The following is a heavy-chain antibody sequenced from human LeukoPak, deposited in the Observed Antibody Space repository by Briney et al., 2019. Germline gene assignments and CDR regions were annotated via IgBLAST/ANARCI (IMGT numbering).Heavy chain of an antibody. J-gene: IGHJ3*02. D-gene: IGHD3-10*01. CDR2: IYYSGST. V-gene: IGHV4-59*01. Sequence: SETLSLTCTVSGASISTYYWSWIRQPPGKGLDCISYIYYSGSTYYNPSLKSRVTISVDTSKNQFSLRLTSVTAADTAVYYCARVPFGSGNAFDIWGQGTMVTVSS. CDR1: GASISTYY. CDR3: ARVPFGSGNAFDI.